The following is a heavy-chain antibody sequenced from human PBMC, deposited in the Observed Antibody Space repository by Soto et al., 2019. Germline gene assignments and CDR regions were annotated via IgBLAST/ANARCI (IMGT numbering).Heavy chain of an antibody. Sequence: GGSLRLSCAASGFTFSSYAMSWVRQAPGKGLEWVSAISGSGGSTYYADSVKGRFTISRDNSKNTLYLQMNSLRAEDTAVYYCAKDIQLWFQTTYYFDYWGQGTLVTVSS. D-gene: IGHD5-18*01. CDR3: AKDIQLWFQTTYYFDY. CDR2: ISGSGGST. J-gene: IGHJ4*02. CDR1: GFTFSSYA. V-gene: IGHV3-23*01.